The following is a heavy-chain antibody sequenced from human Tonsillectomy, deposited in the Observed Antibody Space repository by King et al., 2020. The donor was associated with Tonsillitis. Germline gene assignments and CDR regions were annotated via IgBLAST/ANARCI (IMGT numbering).Heavy chain of an antibody. CDR3: ASDHYYGSGSYHSDAFDI. CDR2: INHSGGST. J-gene: IGHJ3*02. CDR1: GYTFTSYY. D-gene: IGHD3-10*01. V-gene: IGHV1-46*01. Sequence: VQLVESGAEVKKPGASVKVSCKASGYTFTSYYMHWVRQAPGQGLEWMRIINHSGGSTSYAQKFQGRVTMTRDTSTSTVYMELSSLRSEDTAVYYCASDHYYGSGSYHSDAFDIWGQGTMVTVSS.